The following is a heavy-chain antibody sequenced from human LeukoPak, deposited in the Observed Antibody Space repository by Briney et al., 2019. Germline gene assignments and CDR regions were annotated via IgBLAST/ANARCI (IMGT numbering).Heavy chain of an antibody. J-gene: IGHJ4*02. D-gene: IGHD6-13*01. CDR2: ISAYNGNT. V-gene: IGHV1-18*01. CDR1: GSTFTPSG. Sequence: GASGKLCCTPSGSTFTPSGTTWVRQAPGQGLEWMGWISAYNGNTNYAQKLQGRVTMTTDTSTTTANLDLCSRRFEEPATHLCATAPEPYRSSWLDYWGQGTLVTVSS. CDR3: ATAPEPYRSSWLDY.